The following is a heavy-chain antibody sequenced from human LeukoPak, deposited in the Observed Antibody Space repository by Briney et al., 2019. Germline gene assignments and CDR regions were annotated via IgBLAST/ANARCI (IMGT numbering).Heavy chain of an antibody. V-gene: IGHV3-23*01. Sequence: GGSLRLSCAASGFTFSSYAMTWVRQAPGKGLEWVSAISGSGGRTYYANSVEGRFTISRDNSKNTLYLQMNSLRAEDTAVYYCAKDRLPGYYDSSGPNWFDPWGQGTLVTVSS. CDR1: GFTFSSYA. CDR3: AKDRLPGYYDSSGPNWFDP. CDR2: ISGSGGRT. D-gene: IGHD3-22*01. J-gene: IGHJ5*02.